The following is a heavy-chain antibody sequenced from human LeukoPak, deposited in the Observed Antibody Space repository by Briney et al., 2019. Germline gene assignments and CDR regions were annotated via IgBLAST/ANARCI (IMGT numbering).Heavy chain of an antibody. CDR3: AREVAGRLYFDY. Sequence: ASVKVSCKASGGTFSSYAISWVRQAPGQGLEWMGGIIPIFGTANYAQKFQGRVTITADESTSTAYMELSSLRSEDTAVYYCAREVAGRLYFDYWGQGTLVIVSS. D-gene: IGHD6-19*01. V-gene: IGHV1-69*13. J-gene: IGHJ4*02. CDR2: IIPIFGTA. CDR1: GGTFSSYA.